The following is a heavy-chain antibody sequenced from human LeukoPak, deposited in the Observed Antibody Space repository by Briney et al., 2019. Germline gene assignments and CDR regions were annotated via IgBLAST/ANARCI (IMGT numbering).Heavy chain of an antibody. CDR1: GFTFSSYD. CDR2: IGTAGDT. Sequence: GGSLRLSCAASGFTFSSYDMHWVRQATGKGLEWVSAIGTAGDTYYPGSVKGRFTISRENAKNSLYLQMNSLRAEDTAVYHCAKAWGEANRNALNIWGQGTMVTVSS. D-gene: IGHD1-14*01. J-gene: IGHJ3*02. CDR3: AKAWGEANRNALNI. V-gene: IGHV3-13*01.